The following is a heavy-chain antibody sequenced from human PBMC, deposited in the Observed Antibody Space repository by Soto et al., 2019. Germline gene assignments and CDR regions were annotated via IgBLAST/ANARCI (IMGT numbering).Heavy chain of an antibody. Sequence: GGSLRLSCAASGFRFESYVMHWVRQVPGKGLEWVSGINWNSVNIAYAYSVSGRFIISRDNDKNSMYLEMSSLRVEDTAVYYCARDFCYGGWCRQYFYGMDVWGQGTTVTVSS. V-gene: IGHV3-9*01. CDR2: INWNSVNI. D-gene: IGHD2-15*01. CDR1: GFRFESYV. J-gene: IGHJ6*02. CDR3: ARDFCYGGWCRQYFYGMDV.